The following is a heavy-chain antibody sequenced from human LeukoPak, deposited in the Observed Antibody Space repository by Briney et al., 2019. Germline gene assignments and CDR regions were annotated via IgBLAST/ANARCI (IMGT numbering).Heavy chain of an antibody. CDR1: GFTFSSYS. Sequence: PGGSLRLSCAASGFTFSSYSMNWVRQAPGKGLEWVSSISSSSSYIYYADSVKGRFTISRDNAKNSLYLQMNSLRAEDTAVYYCARWSDDDSSGYYYRYDAFDIWGQGTMVTVSS. V-gene: IGHV3-21*01. D-gene: IGHD3-22*01. CDR2: ISSSSSYI. J-gene: IGHJ3*02. CDR3: ARWSDDDSSGYYYRYDAFDI.